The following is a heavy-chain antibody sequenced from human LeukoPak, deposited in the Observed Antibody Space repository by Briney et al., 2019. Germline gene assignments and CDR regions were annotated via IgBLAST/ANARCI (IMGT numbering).Heavy chain of an antibody. CDR1: GGSISSYY. J-gene: IGHJ4*02. V-gene: IGHV4-59*08. CDR3: ARQTQFLDY. CDR2: ISYSGST. Sequence: SETLSLTCTVSGGSISSYYWSWIRQPPGKGLEWIGYISYSGSTNYNPSLKSRLTISLDTSKNQFSLKLSSVTAADTAVYYCARQTQFLDYWGQGTLVTVSS.